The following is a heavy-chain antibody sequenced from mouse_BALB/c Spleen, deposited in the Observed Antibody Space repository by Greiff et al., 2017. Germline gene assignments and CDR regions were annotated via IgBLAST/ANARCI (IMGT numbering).Heavy chain of an antibody. CDR2: ISSGGGST. D-gene: IGHD2-2*01. CDR3: ARHEGLRPYYYAMDY. Sequence: DVKLVESGGGLVKPGGSLKLSCAASGFAFSSYDMSWVRQTPEKRLEWVAYISSGGGSTYYPDTVKGRFTISRDNAKNTLYLQMSSLKSEDTAMYYCARHEGLRPYYYAMDYWGQGTSVTVSS. CDR1: GFAFSSYD. J-gene: IGHJ4*01. V-gene: IGHV5-12-1*01.